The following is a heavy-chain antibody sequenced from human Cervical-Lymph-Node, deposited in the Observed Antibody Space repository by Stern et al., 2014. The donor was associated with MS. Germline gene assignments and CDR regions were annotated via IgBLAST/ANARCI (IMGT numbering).Heavy chain of an antibody. V-gene: IGHV1-46*01. CDR3: ARGDYGDQWFDY. CDR1: GYTFTSYY. D-gene: IGHD4-17*01. CDR2: IHPSDGST. J-gene: IGHJ4*02. Sequence: QDQLVQSGAEVKTPGASVKLSCKASGYTFTSYYMHWVRQAPGQGLEWMGVIHPSDGSTTYAQKIQGRVTMTRDTSTTTVYMELNSLRSEDTAVYYCARGDYGDQWFDYWGQGTLVTVSS.